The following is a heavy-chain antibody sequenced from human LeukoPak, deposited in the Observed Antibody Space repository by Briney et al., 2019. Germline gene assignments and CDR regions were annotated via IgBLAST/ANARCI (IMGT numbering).Heavy chain of an antibody. V-gene: IGHV3-30-3*01. J-gene: IGHJ4*02. CDR1: GFTLSENN. CDR3: ARDRSGFYSIDQ. Sequence: GMSLRLSCAASGFTLSENNVHWVRQAPGKGLEWVALISNDGNSKDYADSVKGRFTLSGDNSKTTVYLQTNSLRAEDTAVYYCARDRSGFYSIDQWGQGTLVTASP. D-gene: IGHD5-12*01. CDR2: ISNDGNSK.